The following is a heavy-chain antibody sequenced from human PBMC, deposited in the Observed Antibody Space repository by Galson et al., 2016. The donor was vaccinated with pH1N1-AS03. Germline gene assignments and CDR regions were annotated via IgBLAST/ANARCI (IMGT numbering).Heavy chain of an antibody. V-gene: IGHV4-39*01. CDR1: GGSVSLSSFY. Sequence: SETLSLTCAVSGGSVSLSSFYWGWIRQPPGKGLEWIGSIYYTGDTYYNPSLRSRIVISVDTSKNQFSLNLSSVTAADTAVYYCAGLHYCTTTRCHKTFWYLALWGRGTLVRVSS. J-gene: IGHJ2*01. CDR3: AGLHYCTTTRCHKTFWYLAL. CDR2: IYYTGDT. D-gene: IGHD2-2*02.